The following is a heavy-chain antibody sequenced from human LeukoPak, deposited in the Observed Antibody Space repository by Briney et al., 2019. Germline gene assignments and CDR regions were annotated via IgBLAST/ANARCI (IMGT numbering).Heavy chain of an antibody. CDR1: GFTFSPYG. D-gene: IGHD5-12*01. Sequence: GGSLRLSCAASGFTFSPYGMLWVRQAPGKGLEWVAVISYDRVDKYYADSVKGRFTISRDNSKNAVYLQMHSLRVEDTAMYYCAKDGGGAYSGYDPRGNYYYAMDVWGQGTTVTVSS. J-gene: IGHJ6*02. CDR3: AKDGGGAYSGYDPRGNYYYAMDV. V-gene: IGHV3-30*18. CDR2: ISYDRVDK.